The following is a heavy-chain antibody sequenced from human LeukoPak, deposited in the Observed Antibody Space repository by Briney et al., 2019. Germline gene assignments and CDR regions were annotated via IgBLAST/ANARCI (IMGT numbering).Heavy chain of an antibody. D-gene: IGHD1-26*01. CDR1: GFTFNNYA. V-gene: IGHV3-23*01. Sequence: PGGSLILSCAASGFTFNNYAMSWVRQAPGKGLEWVSGIFGSGGDTYYADSVKGRFTISRDNSKNTLYLQMNSLRAEDTAVYYCAKTIVGATRGHFDYWGQGTLVTVSS. CDR3: AKTIVGATRGHFDY. J-gene: IGHJ4*02. CDR2: IFGSGGDT.